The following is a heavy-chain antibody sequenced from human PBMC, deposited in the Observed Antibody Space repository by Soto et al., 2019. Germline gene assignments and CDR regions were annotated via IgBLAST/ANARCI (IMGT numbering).Heavy chain of an antibody. Sequence: SQTLSLTCAISGDSVSSNSAAWNWIRQSPSRGLEWLGRTYYRSKWNNDYAISVKSRITINPDTSKNQFSLQLNSVTPQDTAVYHCASDVGPVAGSVGDAFDVWGQGTMVTVSS. V-gene: IGHV6-1*01. CDR1: GDSVSSNSAA. CDR2: TYYRSKWNN. J-gene: IGHJ3*01. D-gene: IGHD6-19*01. CDR3: ASDVGPVAGSVGDAFDV.